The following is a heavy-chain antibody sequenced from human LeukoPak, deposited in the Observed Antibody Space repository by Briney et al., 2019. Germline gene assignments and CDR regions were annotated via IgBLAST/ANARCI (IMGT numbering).Heavy chain of an antibody. CDR3: ARDSSYCSSTSCRPMDV. D-gene: IGHD2-2*01. V-gene: IGHV1-18*01. Sequence: ASVKVSCKASGYTFTSYVISWVRQAPGQGLEWMGWISAYNGNTNYAQKLQGRVTMTTDTSTSTAYMELRNLRSDDTAVYYCARDSSYCSSTSCRPMDVWGQGTTVTVSS. CDR2: ISAYNGNT. J-gene: IGHJ6*02. CDR1: GYTFTSYV.